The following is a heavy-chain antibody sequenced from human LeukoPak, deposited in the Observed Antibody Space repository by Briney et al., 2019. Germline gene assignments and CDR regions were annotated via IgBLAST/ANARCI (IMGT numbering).Heavy chain of an antibody. CDR1: GFSLNTRGVG. D-gene: IGHD3-22*01. J-gene: IGHJ4*02. V-gene: IGHV2-5*01. Sequence: SGPTLVNPTQTLTLTCAFSGFSLNTRGVGVGWIRQPPGKALEWLALIYWNDDKGYSPFLKSRLTITKDTSKNQVVLTLTNMDPVDTATYYCARTLYDSSGYYSDYWGQGTLVTVSS. CDR3: ARTLYDSSGYYSDY. CDR2: IYWNDDK.